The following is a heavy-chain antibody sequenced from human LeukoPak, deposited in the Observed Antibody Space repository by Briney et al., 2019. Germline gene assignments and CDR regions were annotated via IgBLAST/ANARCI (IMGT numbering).Heavy chain of an antibody. Sequence: GSLRPSCAASGFTFSSYAMHWVRQAPGKGLEWVAVISYDGSNKYYADSVKGRFTISRDNSKNTLYLQMNSLRAEDTAVYYCARDMGHLRFLEWLLTNTTGGFDYWGQGTLVTVSS. CDR1: GFTFSSYA. V-gene: IGHV3-30-3*01. CDR3: ARDMGHLRFLEWLLTNTTGGFDY. D-gene: IGHD3-3*01. CDR2: ISYDGSNK. J-gene: IGHJ4*02.